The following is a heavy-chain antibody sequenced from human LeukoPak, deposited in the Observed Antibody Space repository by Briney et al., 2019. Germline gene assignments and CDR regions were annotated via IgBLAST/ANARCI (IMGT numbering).Heavy chain of an antibody. J-gene: IGHJ4*02. CDR2: IYYSGST. D-gene: IGHD6-13*01. CDR1: GGSISSSSRY. CDR3: ARQRAIVIAEDY. Sequence: SETLSLTCTVSGGSISSSSRYWGWIRQPPGKGLEWIGSIYYSGSTYYNPSLKSRVTISVDTSKNQFSLKLSSVTAADTAVYYCARQRAIVIAEDYWGQGTLVTVSS. V-gene: IGHV4-39*01.